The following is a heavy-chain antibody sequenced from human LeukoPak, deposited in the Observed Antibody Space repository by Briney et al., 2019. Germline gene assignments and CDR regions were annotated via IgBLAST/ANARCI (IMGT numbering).Heavy chain of an antibody. CDR1: GFTLISNY. Sequence: GGSLRLSCAASGFTLISNYMYWVRQTPGKGRECIAVIYSGGRTYYADSVKGRFTISRDNSKNMLFLQMNSLRTEDTALYSCARTSGSFAGYFDFWGQGALVTVSS. CDR2: IYSGGRT. CDR3: ARTSGSFAGYFDF. J-gene: IGHJ4*02. D-gene: IGHD2-15*01. V-gene: IGHV3-66*02.